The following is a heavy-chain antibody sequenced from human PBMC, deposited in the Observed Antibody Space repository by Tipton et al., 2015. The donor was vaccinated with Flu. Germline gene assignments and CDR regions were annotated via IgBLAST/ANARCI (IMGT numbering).Heavy chain of an antibody. V-gene: IGHV3-23*01. Sequence: CAASGFTFSSYTMSWVRQAPGKGLEWVSAISGSGGSTYYADSVKGRFTISRDNSKNTLYLQMNSLRAEDTAVYYCAKDRASSGWSEEGYGGQGTLVPVSS. D-gene: IGHD6-19*01. CDR3: AKDRASSGWSEEGY. J-gene: IGHJ4*02. CDR2: ISGSGGST. CDR1: GFTFSSYT.